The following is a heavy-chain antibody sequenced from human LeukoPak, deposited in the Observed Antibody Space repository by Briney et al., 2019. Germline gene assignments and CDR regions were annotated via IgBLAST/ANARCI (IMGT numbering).Heavy chain of an antibody. CDR2: IYPGDSDI. V-gene: IGHV5-51*01. J-gene: IGHJ5*02. CDR1: GYSFSNNW. CDR3: ARHSSGWTFDP. D-gene: IGHD6-19*01. Sequence: GESLMISWKGSGYSFSNNWIGWVRQMPGEGLEWMGIIYPGDSDIRYSPSFEGQVTISADKSISTAYLPLSSLKASDTAMYYCARHSSGWTFDPWGQGTLVTVSS.